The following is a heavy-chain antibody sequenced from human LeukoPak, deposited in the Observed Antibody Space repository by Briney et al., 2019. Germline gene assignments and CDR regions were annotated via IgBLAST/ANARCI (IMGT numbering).Heavy chain of an antibody. CDR1: GYTFTSYG. CDR3: ASGVESDTATSPLDD. V-gene: IGHV1-18*01. Sequence: ASVKVSCKASGYTFTSYGISWVRQAPGQGLEWMGWISAYNGNTNYAQKLQGRVTMTTDTSTSTAYMELRSLRSDDTAVYYCASGVESDTATSPLDDWGQGTLVTVSS. J-gene: IGHJ4*02. CDR2: ISAYNGNT. D-gene: IGHD5-18*01.